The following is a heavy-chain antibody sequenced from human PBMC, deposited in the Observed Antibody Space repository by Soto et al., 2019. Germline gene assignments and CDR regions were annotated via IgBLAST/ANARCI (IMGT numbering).Heavy chain of an antibody. CDR1: GYSFTTYW. Sequence: GEPLKISCNGSGYSFTTYWICWVRQLPGQGLEWMGVMFPGDSDTRYSPSFQGQVTMSADPSTNTAYLEWSSLKAADSAMYYCARVPDSSLGTMDVWGQGTTVTVYS. D-gene: IGHD6-19*01. CDR2: MFPGDSDT. J-gene: IGHJ6*01. V-gene: IGHV5-51*01. CDR3: ARVPDSSLGTMDV.